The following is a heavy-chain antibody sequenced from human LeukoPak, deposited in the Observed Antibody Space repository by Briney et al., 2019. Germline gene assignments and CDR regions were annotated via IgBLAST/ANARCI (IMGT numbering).Heavy chain of an antibody. Sequence: PGGSLRLSCAASGFTFSSYEMNWVRQAPGKGLEWVSHSSSSGSTIYYAGSVKGRFTIARDNAKNTLYLQMNRLRAEDTAVYYCARDWGEGFFSMAFDIWGQGTMVTVSS. J-gene: IGHJ3*02. V-gene: IGHV3-48*03. D-gene: IGHD3-16*01. CDR3: ARDWGEGFFSMAFDI. CDR2: SSSSGSTI. CDR1: GFTFSSYE.